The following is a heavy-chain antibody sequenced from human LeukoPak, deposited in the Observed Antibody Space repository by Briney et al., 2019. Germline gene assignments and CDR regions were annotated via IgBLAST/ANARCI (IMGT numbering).Heavy chain of an antibody. J-gene: IGHJ4*02. D-gene: IGHD5-18*01. V-gene: IGHV1-2*02. CDR3: ARGAAWVTSDYYFDY. Sequence: ASVKVSCKASGYTFTGYYMHWVRPAPGQGLEWMGWINPNSGGTNYAQKFQGRVTMTRDTSISTAYMELSRLRSDDTAVYYCARGAAWVTSDYYFDYWGQGTLVTVSS. CDR1: GYTFTGYY. CDR2: INPNSGGT.